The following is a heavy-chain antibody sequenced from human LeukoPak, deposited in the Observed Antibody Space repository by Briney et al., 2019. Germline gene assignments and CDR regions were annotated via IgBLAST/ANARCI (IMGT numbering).Heavy chain of an antibody. Sequence: PGGSLILSCAASGFTFSSYWMHWVRQAPGKGLVWVSRINTDGGSTSYADSVKGRFTISRDNAKNTLYLQMDSLRAEDTAVYYCARGGITIFGVVTLNWFDPWGQGTLVTVSS. CDR1: GFTFSSYW. CDR2: INTDGGST. J-gene: IGHJ5*02. CDR3: ARGGITIFGVVTLNWFDP. V-gene: IGHV3-74*01. D-gene: IGHD3-3*01.